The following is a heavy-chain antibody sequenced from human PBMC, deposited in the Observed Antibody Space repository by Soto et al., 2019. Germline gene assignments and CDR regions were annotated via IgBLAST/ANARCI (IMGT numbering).Heavy chain of an antibody. CDR1: GYSFTSYW. CDR2: IDPSDSYT. D-gene: IGHD5-18*01. V-gene: IGHV5-10-1*01. Sequence: EVQLVQSGAEVKKPGESLRISCKGSGYSFTSYWISWVRQMPGKGLEWMGRIDPSDSYTNYSPSFQGHVTISADKSISTAYLQWISLKASDTAMYYCARTSMQSLGYSYGHGGMDVWGQGTTVTVSS. J-gene: IGHJ6*02. CDR3: ARTSMQSLGYSYGHGGMDV.